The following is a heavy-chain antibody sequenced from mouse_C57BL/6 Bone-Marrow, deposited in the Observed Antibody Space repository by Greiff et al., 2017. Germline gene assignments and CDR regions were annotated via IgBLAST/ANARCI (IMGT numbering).Heavy chain of an antibody. D-gene: IGHD2-5*01. V-gene: IGHV1-74*01. CDR3: AIGGYSNFFAY. CDR1: GYTFTSYW. J-gene: IGHJ3*01. CDR2: IHPSDSDT. Sequence: VQLQQSGAELVKPGASVKVSCKASGYTFTSYWMHWVKQRPGQGLEWIGRIHPSDSDTNYNQKFKGKATLTVDKSSSTAYMQLSSLTSADSAVYDCAIGGYSNFFAYWGQGTLVTVSA.